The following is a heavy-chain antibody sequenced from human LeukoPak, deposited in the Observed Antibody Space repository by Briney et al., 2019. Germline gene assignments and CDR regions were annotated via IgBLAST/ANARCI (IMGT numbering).Heavy chain of an antibody. CDR2: IYNSGST. V-gene: IGHV4-59*01. Sequence: NASETLSLTCTVSGGSISTYYWSWIRQPPGKGLEWIGYIYNSGSTNYHPSLKSRVTISVDTSKNQFSLKLSSVTAADTAVYYCARENSTSWYLDYWGQGTLVTVSS. CDR1: GGSISTYY. CDR3: ARENSTSWYLDY. J-gene: IGHJ4*02. D-gene: IGHD6-13*01.